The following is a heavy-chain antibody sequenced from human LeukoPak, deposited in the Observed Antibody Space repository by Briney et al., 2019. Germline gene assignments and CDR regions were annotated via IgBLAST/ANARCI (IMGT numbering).Heavy chain of an antibody. D-gene: IGHD6-13*01. V-gene: IGHV1-69*05. CDR1: GDTFSSYA. CDR3: ARGSSSWYDPLLHH. J-gene: IGHJ1*01. CDR2: IIPIFGTA. Sequence: SVKVSCKASGDTFSSYAISWVRQAPGQGLEWMGRIIPIFGTANYAQKFQGRVTITTDESTSTAYMELSSLRSEDTAVYYCARGSSSWYDPLLHHWGQGTLVTVSS.